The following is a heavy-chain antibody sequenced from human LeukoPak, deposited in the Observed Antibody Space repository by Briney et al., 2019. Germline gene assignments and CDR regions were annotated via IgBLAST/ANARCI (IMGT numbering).Heavy chain of an antibody. J-gene: IGHJ4*02. CDR3: ARVAAKTVEY. V-gene: IGHV3-30*04. Sequence: GGSLRLSCAASGFTFSSYAIHWVRQAPGKGLEWVAVISYDGSNKYYADSVKGRFTISRDNSKNTLYLQMNSLRVEDTAVYYCARVAAKTVEYWGQGTLVTVSS. D-gene: IGHD2-15*01. CDR2: ISYDGSNK. CDR1: GFTFSSYA.